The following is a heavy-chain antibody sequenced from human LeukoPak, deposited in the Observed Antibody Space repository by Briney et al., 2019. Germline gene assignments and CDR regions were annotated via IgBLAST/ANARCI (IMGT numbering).Heavy chain of an antibody. D-gene: IGHD6-19*01. Sequence: GGSLRLSCATSGLTFSTYNMSWVRQAPGKGLEWASVICSGGSTYYADSVKGRCSISRNNSNKNPLFQINNIRGEDAAADYCGGVHNSGWPDYWGQGDLVTVSS. CDR1: GLTFSTYN. V-gene: IGHV3-53*01. J-gene: IGHJ4*02. CDR3: GGVHNSGWPDY. CDR2: ICSGGST.